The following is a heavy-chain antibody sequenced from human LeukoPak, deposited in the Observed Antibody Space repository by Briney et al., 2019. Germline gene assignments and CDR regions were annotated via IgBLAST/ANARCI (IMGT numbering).Heavy chain of an antibody. CDR3: ARDFEWSFDY. V-gene: IGHV3-30*02. D-gene: IGHD3-3*01. J-gene: IGHJ4*02. CDR1: GFTFSYYG. CDR2: IRSDGSNQ. Sequence: GGSLRLSCVASGFTFSYYGMHWVRQAPGKGLEWVTFIRSDGSNQYYADSVKGRFTISRDSSKNTLFLQMKSLRPEETAVYYCARDFEWSFDYWGQGTLVTVSS.